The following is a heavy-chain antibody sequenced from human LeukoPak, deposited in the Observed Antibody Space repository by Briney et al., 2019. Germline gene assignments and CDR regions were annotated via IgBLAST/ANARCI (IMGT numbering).Heavy chain of an antibody. D-gene: IGHD3-22*01. CDR1: GFTFSSYA. J-gene: IGHJ4*02. V-gene: IGHV3-23*01. CDR2: ISGSGGST. Sequence: SGGSLRLSCAASGFTFSSYAMSWVRQAPGKGLEWASAISGSGGSTYYADSVKDRFTISRDNSKNTLYLQMNSLRAEDTAVYYCAKFTMIVVVKGDIDYWGQGTLVTVSS. CDR3: AKFTMIVVVKGDIDY.